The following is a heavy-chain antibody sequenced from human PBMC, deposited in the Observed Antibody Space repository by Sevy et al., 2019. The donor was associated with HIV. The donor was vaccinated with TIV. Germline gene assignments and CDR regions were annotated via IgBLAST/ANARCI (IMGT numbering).Heavy chain of an antibody. CDR2: IKQEGTEK. Sequence: GGSLRLSCAASGLPFSDSWMTWVRQAPGKGLESVANIKQEGTEKHYVDFMKGRFTISRDNAKNTLYLQMDSLRVDETAVYFYASELCGSLIFDYRAQGALVTVSS. D-gene: IGHD2-21*01. CDR3: ASELCGSLIFDY. J-gene: IGHJ4*02. V-gene: IGHV3-7*01. CDR1: GLPFSDSW.